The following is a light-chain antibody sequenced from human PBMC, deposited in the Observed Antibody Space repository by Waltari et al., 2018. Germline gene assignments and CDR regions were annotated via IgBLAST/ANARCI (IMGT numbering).Light chain of an antibody. J-gene: IGKJ1*01. V-gene: IGKV3-20*01. Sequence: EIVLTQSPGTLSLSLGERATVSCRTSQSVSRALAWYQQKPGQAPRLLIYGASTRATGIPERFSGSGSGTDFSLTISRLEPDDFAVYYCQHYLRLPVTFDQGTTVEI. CDR3: QHYLRLPVT. CDR2: GAS. CDR1: QSVSRA.